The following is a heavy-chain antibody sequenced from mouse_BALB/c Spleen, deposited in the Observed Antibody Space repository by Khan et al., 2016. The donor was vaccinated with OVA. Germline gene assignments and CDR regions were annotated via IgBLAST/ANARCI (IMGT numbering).Heavy chain of an antibody. Sequence: VQLQESGAELAKPGASVKMSCKASGYTFTSYWMHWVKQRPGQGLEWIGYINPSTGYTEYNQRFKDKATLTADKSSSTAYMQLSSLTSEESAVYYYASQRSRSGWFTYWGQGTLVTVSA. J-gene: IGHJ3*01. CDR2: INPSTGYT. CDR3: ASQRSRSGWFTY. CDR1: GYTFTSYW. D-gene: IGHD1-1*01. V-gene: IGHV1-7*01.